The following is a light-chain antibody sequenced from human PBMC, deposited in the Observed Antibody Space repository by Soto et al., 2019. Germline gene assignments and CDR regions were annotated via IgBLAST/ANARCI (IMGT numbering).Light chain of an antibody. CDR3: QQYNSYPPWP. CDR1: QSISSW. J-gene: IGKJ1*01. Sequence: DIQMTQSPSTLSASVGDRVTITCRASQSISSWLAWYQQKPGKAPKLLIYDASSLESGVPSRFSGSGSGTEVPLTISSLQPDDFATYYCQQYNSYPPWPVGQGTQVEIK. CDR2: DAS. V-gene: IGKV1-5*01.